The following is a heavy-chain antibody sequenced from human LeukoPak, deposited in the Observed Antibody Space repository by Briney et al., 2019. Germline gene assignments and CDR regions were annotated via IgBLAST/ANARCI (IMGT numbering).Heavy chain of an antibody. CDR1: GFTFASAP. V-gene: IGHV3-23*01. D-gene: IGHD3-22*01. Sequence: GGSLRLSCVLSGFTFASAPMNWVRQAPGKGLEWVSTSGTDGDTYYADSVKGRFTISRDNSKNTVHLQMTSLRVEDTAVYYCATKTPGNYPYDYWGQGTLVIVSP. J-gene: IGHJ4*02. CDR2: SGTDGDT. CDR3: ATKTPGNYPYDY.